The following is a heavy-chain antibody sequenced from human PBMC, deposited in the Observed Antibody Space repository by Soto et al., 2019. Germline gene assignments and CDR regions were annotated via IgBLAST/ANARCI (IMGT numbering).Heavy chain of an antibody. CDR2: ISGSGDNT. Sequence: EVQLLESGGGLVQPRGSLRLSCVASGFTVSSYGMNWVRQAPGKGLEWVSGISGSGDNTHYADAVKGRFTISRDNSKNTLYLQRNSLRAEDTAVYYCAKQSPYSNSWYGVDYWGQGTLVTVSS. V-gene: IGHV3-23*01. CDR1: GFTVSSYG. J-gene: IGHJ4*02. CDR3: AKQSPYSNSWYGVDY. D-gene: IGHD6-13*01.